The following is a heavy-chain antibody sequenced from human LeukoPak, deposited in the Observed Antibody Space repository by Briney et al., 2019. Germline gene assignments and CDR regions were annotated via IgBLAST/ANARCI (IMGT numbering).Heavy chain of an antibody. CDR1: GGSISSSSYY. D-gene: IGHD3-22*01. V-gene: IGHV4-39*07. CDR3: ARAPLINYYDSSGYYLPDAFDI. J-gene: IGHJ3*02. CDR2: IYYSGST. Sequence: SSETLSLTCTVSGGSISSSSYYWGWIRQPPGKGLEWIGSIYYSGSTYYNPPLKSRVTISVDTSKNQFSLKLSSVTAADTAVYYCARAPLINYYDSSGYYLPDAFDIWGQGTMVTVSS.